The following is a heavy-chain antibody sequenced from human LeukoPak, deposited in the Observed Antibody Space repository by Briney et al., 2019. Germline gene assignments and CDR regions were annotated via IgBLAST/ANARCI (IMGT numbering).Heavy chain of an antibody. D-gene: IGHD5-18*01. J-gene: IGHJ6*03. CDR3: ARTTEGGYTYDYFYYYYMDV. CDR1: GYTFTGYY. V-gene: IGHV1-2*02. CDR2: INPNSGGT. Sequence: ASEKVSCKASGYTFTGYYMHWVRQAPGQGLEWMGWINPNSGGTNYAQKFQGRVTMTRDTSISTAYMELSRLGSDDTAVYYCARTTEGGYTYDYFYYYYMDVWGKGTTVTISS.